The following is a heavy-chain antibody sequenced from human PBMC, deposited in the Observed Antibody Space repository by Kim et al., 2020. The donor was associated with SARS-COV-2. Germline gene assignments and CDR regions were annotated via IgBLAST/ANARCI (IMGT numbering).Heavy chain of an antibody. V-gene: IGHV3-30-3*01. J-gene: IGHJ4*02. CDR2: ISYDGSNK. CDR1: GFTFSSYA. D-gene: IGHD3-9*01. CDR3: ARGCQYYDILTGYYNVALDY. Sequence: GGSLRLSCAASGFTFSSYAMHWVRQAPGKGLEWVAVISYDGSNKYYADSVKGRFTISRDNSKNTLYLQMNSLRAEDTAVYYCARGCQYYDILTGYYNVALDYWGQGTLVTVSS.